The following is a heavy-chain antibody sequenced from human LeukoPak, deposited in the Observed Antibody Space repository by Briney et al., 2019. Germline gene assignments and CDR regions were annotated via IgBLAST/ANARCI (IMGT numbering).Heavy chain of an antibody. CDR2: IIPIFGTA. CDR1: GGTFSSYA. Sequence: RASVKVSCKASGGTFSSYAISWVRQAPGQGLEWMGGIIPIFGTANYAQKFQGRVTITADESTSTAYMELSSLRSEDTAVYYCAGAMGYSSSWYAIWGQGTLVTVSS. V-gene: IGHV1-69*13. D-gene: IGHD6-13*01. CDR3: AGAMGYSSSWYAI. J-gene: IGHJ4*02.